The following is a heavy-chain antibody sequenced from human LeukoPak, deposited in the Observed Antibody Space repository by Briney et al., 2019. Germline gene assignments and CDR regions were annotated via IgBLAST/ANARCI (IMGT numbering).Heavy chain of an antibody. CDR3: VRHDSYIPF. Sequence: PGGSLRLSCAASGFNFNNYAMSWVRQTPGKGLEWVSGISDNDGSTCYTDSVKGRFTISRDNSEGTVYLQMNNLRAADTALYFCVRHDSYIPFWGQGTPVTVSS. CDR2: ISDNDGST. V-gene: IGHV3-23*01. J-gene: IGHJ1*01. D-gene: IGHD3-10*01. CDR1: GFNFNNYA.